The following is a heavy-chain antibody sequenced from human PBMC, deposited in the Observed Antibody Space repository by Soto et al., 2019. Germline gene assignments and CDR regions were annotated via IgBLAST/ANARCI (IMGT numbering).Heavy chain of an antibody. CDR1: GGSISSGGYY. J-gene: IGHJ3*02. V-gene: IGHV4-31*02. CDR2: IYYSGST. CDR3: ARDFAEYYYDSSGYYDAFDI. D-gene: IGHD3-22*01. Sequence: PSETLSLTCTVSGGSISSGGYYWSWIRQHPGKGLEWIGYIYYSGSTYYNPSLKSRVTISVDTSKNQFSLKLSSVTAADTAVYYCARDFAEYYYDSSGYYDAFDIWGQGTMVTV.